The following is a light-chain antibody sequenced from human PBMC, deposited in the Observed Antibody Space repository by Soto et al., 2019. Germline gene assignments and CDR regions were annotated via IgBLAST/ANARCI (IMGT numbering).Light chain of an antibody. V-gene: IGKV2-28*01. J-gene: IGKJ5*01. CDR3: MQSLQTPSIT. Sequence: ITQSPSSLSASIGDRVTISCQASQDVGNFLDWYLQKPGQSPQLLIYLGSNRASGVPDRFSGSGSGTDFTLKISRVEAEDVGVYYCMQSLQTPSITFGQGTRLEIK. CDR1: QDVGNF. CDR2: LGS.